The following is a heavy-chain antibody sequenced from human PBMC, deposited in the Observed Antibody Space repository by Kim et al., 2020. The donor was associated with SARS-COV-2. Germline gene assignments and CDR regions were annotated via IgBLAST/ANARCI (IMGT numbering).Heavy chain of an antibody. Sequence: SVKGRFTISRDNAKNSLYLKMNSRRDEDTALYYCTNWGTGHGDDSYYYMDVWGKGTTVTVSS. D-gene: IGHD2-21*01. V-gene: IGHV3-9*01. CDR3: TNWGTGHGDDSYYYMDV. J-gene: IGHJ6*03.